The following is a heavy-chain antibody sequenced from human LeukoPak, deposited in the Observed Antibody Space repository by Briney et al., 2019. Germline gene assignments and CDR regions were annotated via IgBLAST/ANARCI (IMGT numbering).Heavy chain of an antibody. D-gene: IGHD6-19*01. CDR2: ISGSGGST. J-gene: IGHJ4*02. CDR1: GFTFSSYA. CDR3: AKDLELDSSGWHFDY. Sequence: PGGSLRLSCAASGFTFSSYAMSWVRQAPGKGLEWVSAISGSGGSTYYADSVKGRFTISRDNSKNTLYLQMNSLRAEDTAVYYCAKDLELDSSGWHFDYWGQGALVTVSS. V-gene: IGHV3-23*01.